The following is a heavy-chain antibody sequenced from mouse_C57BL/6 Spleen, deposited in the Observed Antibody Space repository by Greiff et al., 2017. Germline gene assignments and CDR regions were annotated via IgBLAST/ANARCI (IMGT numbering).Heavy chain of an antibody. CDR2: IYPRSGNT. Sequence: VKLMESGAELARPGASVKLSCKASGYTFTSYGISWVKQRTGQGLEWIGEIYPRSGNTYYNEKFKGKATLTADKSSSTAYMELRSLTSEDSAVYFCARSWVTTGGGYFDVWGTGTTVTVSS. V-gene: IGHV1-81*01. CDR3: ARSWVTTGGGYFDV. CDR1: GYTFTSYG. D-gene: IGHD1-1*01. J-gene: IGHJ1*03.